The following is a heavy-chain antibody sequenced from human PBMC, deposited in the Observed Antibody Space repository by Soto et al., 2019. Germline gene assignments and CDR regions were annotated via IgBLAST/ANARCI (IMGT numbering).Heavy chain of an antibody. V-gene: IGHV4-39*01. Sequence: QLQLQESGPGLVKPSETLSLTCTGSGGSISSSSYYWGWIRQSPGKGLEWIGSLYYTGSTYYNLSLNMRVTLAVDSSNNQLCLMLRSWSAAVTAVYYCARLAGSLYDSLVGGYTRFWYFDLWGRGTLVTVSS. CDR2: LYYTGST. CDR1: GGSISSSSYY. D-gene: IGHD3-9*01. CDR3: ARLAGSLYDSLVGGYTRFWYFDL. J-gene: IGHJ2*01.